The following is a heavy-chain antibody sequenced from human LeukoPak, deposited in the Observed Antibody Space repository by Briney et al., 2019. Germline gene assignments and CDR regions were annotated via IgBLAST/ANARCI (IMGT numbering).Heavy chain of an antibody. J-gene: IGHJ3*02. V-gene: IGHV3-48*03. CDR3: ARCPRSSDAFDI. CDR2: ISGSST. CDR1: GFTFISYE. Sequence: PGGSLRLSCAASGFTFISYEMNWVRQAPGKGLEWVSYISGSSTYYADSVRGRFTISRDNAKNSLYLQMNSLRAEDTAAYYCARCPRSSDAFDIWGQGTMVTVSS.